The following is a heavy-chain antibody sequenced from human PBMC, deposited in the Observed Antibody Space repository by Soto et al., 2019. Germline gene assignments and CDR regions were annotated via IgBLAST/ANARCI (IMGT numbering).Heavy chain of an antibody. CDR3: ARGYCSGGSCYAWFDP. D-gene: IGHD2-15*01. CDR1: GGTFSSYT. Sequence: QVQLVQSGAEVKKPGSSVKVSCKASGGTFSSYTISWVRQAPGQGLEWMGRIIPILGIASYAQKFQGRVTITADKSTSTAYMELSSLRSEDTAVYYCARGYCSGGSCYAWFDPWGQGTLVTVSS. CDR2: IIPILGIA. V-gene: IGHV1-69*02. J-gene: IGHJ5*02.